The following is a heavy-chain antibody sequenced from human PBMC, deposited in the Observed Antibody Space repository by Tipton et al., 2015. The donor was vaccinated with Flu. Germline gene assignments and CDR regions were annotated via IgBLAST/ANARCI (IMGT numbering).Heavy chain of an antibody. CDR2: IYPDDSDT. Sequence: QLVQSGAEMKKLGESLKISCKGSGSSFSSYWIAWVRQMPGKGLEWMGIIYPDDSDTKYSPSFQGHVTFSADKSLNTAYLQWTSLKASDSAIYFCVRQNCGGDCYPDYWGQGTLVTVSS. D-gene: IGHD2-21*02. V-gene: IGHV5-51*01. J-gene: IGHJ4*02. CDR1: GSSFSSYW. CDR3: VRQNCGGDCYPDY.